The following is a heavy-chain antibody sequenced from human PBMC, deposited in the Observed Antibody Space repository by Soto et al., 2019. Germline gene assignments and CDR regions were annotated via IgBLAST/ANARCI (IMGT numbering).Heavy chain of an antibody. V-gene: IGHV3-33*01. CDR2: ILNDGSNR. J-gene: IGHJ6*02. CDR3: ARDDEYSGNGMDV. Sequence: ESGGGVVQPGRSLRLSCAASEFTFSNYGMHWVRQAPGKGLEWVAVILNDGSNRYHADSVKDRFTISRDNSKNTLYLQMNSLRAADTAVYYCARDDEYSGNGMDVWGQGTTVTVS. CDR1: EFTFSNYG. D-gene: IGHD3-10*01.